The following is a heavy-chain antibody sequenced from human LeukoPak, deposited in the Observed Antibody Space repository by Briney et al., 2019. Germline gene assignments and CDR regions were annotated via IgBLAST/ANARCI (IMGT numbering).Heavy chain of an antibody. J-gene: IGHJ4*02. D-gene: IGHD3-16*02. Sequence: ASEKVSCKASGYTFTGYYMHWVRQAPGQGLEWMGWINPNSGGTNYAQKFQGRVTMTRDTSISTAYMELSRLRSDDTAVYYCAREALYDYVWGSYRPMPLDYWGQGTLVTVSS. CDR2: INPNSGGT. CDR3: AREALYDYVWGSYRPMPLDY. V-gene: IGHV1-2*02. CDR1: GYTFTGYY.